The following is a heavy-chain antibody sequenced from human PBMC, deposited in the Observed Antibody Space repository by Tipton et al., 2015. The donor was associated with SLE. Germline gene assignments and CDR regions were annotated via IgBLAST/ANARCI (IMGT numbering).Heavy chain of an antibody. CDR1: GGSISSSSYY. CDR2: IYYSGST. Sequence: TLSLTCTVSGGSISSSSYYWGWIRQPPGKGLEWIGSIYYSGSTYYNPSLKSRVTISVDTSKNQFSLKLSSVTAADTAVYYCARGQLDGGRYYFDYWCQGTLVTVSS. D-gene: IGHD6-13*01. CDR3: ARGQLDGGRYYFDY. V-gene: IGHV4-39*07. J-gene: IGHJ4*02.